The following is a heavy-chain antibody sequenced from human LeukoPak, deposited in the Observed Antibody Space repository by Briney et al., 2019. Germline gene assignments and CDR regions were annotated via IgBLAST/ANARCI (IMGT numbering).Heavy chain of an antibody. CDR2: IKSDGSAT. J-gene: IGHJ4*02. D-gene: IGHD6-6*01. Sequence: PGGSLRLSCAASGFTFNNYWMHWVRQAPGKGLVWVARIKSDGSATNYADSVKGRFTISRDNAKNTLYLQMNSLRAEDTAVYYCARESEYSPFDYWGQGTLVTVSS. CDR3: ARESEYSPFDY. V-gene: IGHV3-74*01. CDR1: GFTFNNYW.